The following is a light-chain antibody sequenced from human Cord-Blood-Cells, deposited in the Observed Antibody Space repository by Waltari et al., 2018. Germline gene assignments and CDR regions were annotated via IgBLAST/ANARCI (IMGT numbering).Light chain of an antibody. CDR2: DAS. CDR3: QQYDNLPLT. J-gene: IGKJ4*01. CDR1: QDISNY. Sequence: DIQMTQSPSSLSASVGARVTITCQASQDISNYLNWYQQKPGRAPKLVIYDASNLQRGVPSRFSGSGSRTDFTFTISNLQPEDVATYYCQQYDNLPLTFGGGTKVEIK. V-gene: IGKV1-33*01.